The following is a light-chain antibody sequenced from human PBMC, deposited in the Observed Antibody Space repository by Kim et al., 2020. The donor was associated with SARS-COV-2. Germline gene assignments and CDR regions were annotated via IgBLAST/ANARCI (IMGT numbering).Light chain of an antibody. Sequence: QSALTQPVSMSGSPGQSITISCSGTSGDIGNSNSVSWYQQHSGEAPRLIIYDVRNRPSGVSARFSGSKSANMASLTISGLRSEDEADYYCCSTSNTLDYDFGSGTKVTVL. CDR2: DVR. V-gene: IGLV2-14*03. CDR1: SGDIGNSNS. CDR3: CSTSNTLDYD. J-gene: IGLJ1*01.